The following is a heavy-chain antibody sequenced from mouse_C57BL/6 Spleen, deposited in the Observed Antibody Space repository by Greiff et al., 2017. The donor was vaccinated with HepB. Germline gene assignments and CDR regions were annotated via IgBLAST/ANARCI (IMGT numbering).Heavy chain of an antibody. V-gene: IGHV1-64*01. J-gene: IGHJ2*01. Sequence: QVQLKQPGAELVKPGASVKLSCKASGYTFTSYWMHWVKQRPGQGLEWIGMIHPNSGSTNYNEKFKSKATLTVDKSSSTAYMQLSSLTSEDSAVYYCAPDYYGSSLDYWGQGTTLTVSS. D-gene: IGHD1-1*01. CDR2: IHPNSGST. CDR1: GYTFTSYW. CDR3: APDYYGSSLDY.